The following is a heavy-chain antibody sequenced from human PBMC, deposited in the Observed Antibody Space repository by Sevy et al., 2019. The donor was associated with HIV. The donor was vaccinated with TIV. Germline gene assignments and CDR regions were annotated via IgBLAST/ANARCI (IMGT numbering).Heavy chain of an antibody. CDR2: IWYDGSNQ. D-gene: IGHD3-3*01. CDR3: ARDKSWRYFDY. Sequence: GGSLRLSCAASGFTFSSYAMSWVRQAPRKGLEWVAVIWYDGSNQVYADSVKGRFTLSRDNSKNTLYLQMDGLRAEDTAVYYCARDKSWRYFDYWGQGTLVTVSS. CDR1: GFTFSSYA. J-gene: IGHJ4*02. V-gene: IGHV3-33*08.